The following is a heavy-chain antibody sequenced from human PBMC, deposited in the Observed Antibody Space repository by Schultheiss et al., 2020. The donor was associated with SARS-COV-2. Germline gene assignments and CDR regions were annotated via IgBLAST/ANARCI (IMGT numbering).Heavy chain of an antibody. V-gene: IGHV4-4*02. CDR2: IHHRGRT. J-gene: IGHJ3*02. CDR1: GGSISSSKW. D-gene: IGHD3-22*01. Sequence: SETLSLTCAVSGGSISSSKWWSWVRQSPGKGLEWIGEIHHRGRTNHNPALKSRVTISAAKSKNQFSLKLSSVTAADTAVYYCARDPIGDSSGYLNAFDIWGQGTMVTVSS. CDR3: ARDPIGDSSGYLNAFDI.